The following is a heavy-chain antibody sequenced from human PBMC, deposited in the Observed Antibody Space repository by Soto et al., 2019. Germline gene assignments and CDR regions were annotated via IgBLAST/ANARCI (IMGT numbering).Heavy chain of an antibody. J-gene: IGHJ5*02. CDR1: GGTFSSYA. Sequence: SVKVSCKASGGTFSSYAISWVRQAPGQGLEWMGGIIPIFGTANYAQKFQGRVTITADESTSTAYMELSSLRSEDTAVYYCARAGLLWFGTVYTWFNPWGQETLVTVSS. CDR3: ARAGLLWFGTVYTWFNP. D-gene: IGHD3-10*01. V-gene: IGHV1-69*13. CDR2: IIPIFGTA.